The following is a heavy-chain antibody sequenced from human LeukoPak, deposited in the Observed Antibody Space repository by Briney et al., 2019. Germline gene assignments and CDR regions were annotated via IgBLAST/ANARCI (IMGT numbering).Heavy chain of an antibody. Sequence: GGSLRLSCIASGFTFSSYAMGWVRQAPGKGLEWVSAISGSGVTTHYAGSVQGRFSISRDNSKNTLYLQMNSLRAEDTAVFYCARDQYDTWSRRGNFDSWGQGTLVIVSS. J-gene: IGHJ4*02. CDR2: ISGSGVTT. CDR1: GFTFSSYA. D-gene: IGHD3-3*01. V-gene: IGHV3-23*01. CDR3: ARDQYDTWSRRGNFDS.